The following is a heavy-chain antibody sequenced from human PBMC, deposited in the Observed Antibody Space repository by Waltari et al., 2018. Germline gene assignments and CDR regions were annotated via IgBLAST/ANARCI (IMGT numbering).Heavy chain of an antibody. D-gene: IGHD6-25*01. CDR2: IYYRGRN. CDR3: ARDLTTSGPVTWFDP. Sequence: QVQLQESGPGLVKPSQTLSLTCTVSGGSISSGDYYWSWIRQPPGEGVEWIGDIYYRGRNYYNPAHQSRVTVSVDATKNQFSLKLSSVTSADAAVYDCARDLTTSGPVTWFDPWGQGTLVTVSS. J-gene: IGHJ5*02. CDR1: GGSISSGDYY. V-gene: IGHV4-30-4*08.